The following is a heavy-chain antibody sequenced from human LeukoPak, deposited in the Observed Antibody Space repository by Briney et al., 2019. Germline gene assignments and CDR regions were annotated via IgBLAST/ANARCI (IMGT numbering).Heavy chain of an antibody. J-gene: IGHJ4*02. V-gene: IGHV4-59*01. CDR3: ATQRGNYYDSSGYYSWDY. CDR2: IYYSGST. Sequence: SETLSLTCTVSGGSISSYYWSWIRQPPGKGLEWIGYIYYSGSTNYNPSLKSRVTISVDTSKNQFSLKLSSVTAADTAVYYCATQRGNYYDSSGYYSWDYWGQGTLVTVSS. D-gene: IGHD3-22*01. CDR1: GGSISSYY.